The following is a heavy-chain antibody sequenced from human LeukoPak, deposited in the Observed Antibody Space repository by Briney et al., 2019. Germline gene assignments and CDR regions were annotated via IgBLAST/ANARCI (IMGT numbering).Heavy chain of an antibody. CDR3: AKDSEDGYNWAPFDY. Sequence: GGSLRLSCAASGFTFSSYAMHWVRQAPGKGLEWVAVISYDGSNKYYADSVKGRFTISRDNSKNTLYLQMNSLRAEDTAMYYCAKDSEDGYNWAPFDYWGQGTLVTVSS. CDR2: ISYDGSNK. CDR1: GFTFSSYA. D-gene: IGHD5-24*01. V-gene: IGHV3-30-3*01. J-gene: IGHJ4*02.